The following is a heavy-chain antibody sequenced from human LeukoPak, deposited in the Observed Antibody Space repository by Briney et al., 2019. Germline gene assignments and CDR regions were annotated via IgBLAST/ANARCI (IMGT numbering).Heavy chain of an antibody. J-gene: IGHJ4*02. Sequence: ASVKVSCKASGYTFTSYGISWVRQAPGQGLEWVGGIIPIFGTANYAQKFQGRVTITADESTSTAYMELSSLRSEDTAVYYCARAPEDYDFWSGHFDYWGQGTLVTVSS. CDR3: ARAPEDYDFWSGHFDY. CDR1: GYTFTSYG. V-gene: IGHV1-69*13. D-gene: IGHD3-3*01. CDR2: IIPIFGTA.